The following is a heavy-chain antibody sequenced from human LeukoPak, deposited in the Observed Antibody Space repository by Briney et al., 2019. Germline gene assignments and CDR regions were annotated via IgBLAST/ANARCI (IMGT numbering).Heavy chain of an antibody. D-gene: IGHD2-2*03. J-gene: IGHJ6*02. CDR2: INPNSGGT. Sequence: ASVKVSCKASGYTFTGYYMHWVRQAPGQGLEWMGWINPNSGGTNYAQKFQGRVTMTRDTSISTAYMELSSLRSEDTAVYYCARSGYCSSTSCDGYYYYYGMDVWGQGTTVTVSS. V-gene: IGHV1-2*02. CDR1: GYTFTGYY. CDR3: ARSGYCSSTSCDGYYYYYGMDV.